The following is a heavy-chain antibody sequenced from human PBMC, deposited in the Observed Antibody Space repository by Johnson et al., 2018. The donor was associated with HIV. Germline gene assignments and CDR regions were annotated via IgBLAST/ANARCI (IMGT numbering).Heavy chain of an antibody. CDR3: ARGGWGDAFDI. J-gene: IGHJ3*02. D-gene: IGHD3-16*01. Sequence: QVQLVESGGGLVQPGGSLRLSCAASGFTFSSYGMHWVRQAPGKGLEWVAVIWYDGSNKYYADSVKGRFTISRDNSKNTLYLQMNSLRAEDTAVYYCARGGWGDAFDIWGQGTMVTVSS. CDR2: IWYDGSNK. CDR1: GFTFSSYG. V-gene: IGHV3-33*08.